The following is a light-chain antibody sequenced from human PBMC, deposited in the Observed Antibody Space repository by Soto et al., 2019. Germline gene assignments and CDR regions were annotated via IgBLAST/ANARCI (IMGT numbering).Light chain of an antibody. V-gene: IGKV3-11*01. CDR2: DAS. CDR3: QQRLKWPVT. Sequence: EIILTQSQATLSVSPGERATLSCRDSQSVSSTLAWYQQRPGQAPRLLIYDASNRATGIPARFSGSGSGTDFTLTISSLEREDFAVYYCQQRLKWPVTFGQGTRLEIK. CDR1: QSVSST. J-gene: IGKJ2*01.